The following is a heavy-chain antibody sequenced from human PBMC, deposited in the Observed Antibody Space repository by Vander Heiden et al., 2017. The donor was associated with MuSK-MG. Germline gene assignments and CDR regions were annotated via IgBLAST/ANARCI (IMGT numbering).Heavy chain of an antibody. V-gene: IGHV4-34*01. J-gene: IGHJ6*02. CDR1: GGSFSDYY. CDR3: ARGPQWMIYEYGLDV. D-gene: IGHD5-12*01. Sequence: QVQLQQWGAGLLKPAETLSLTCAVPGGSFSDYYWSWIRQTPGKGLEWIGEIHHRGRVKYNPTLESRVTMSLDTSKSQVSLRVTSVNVADTAVYYCARGPQWMIYEYGLDVWGQGTTVTVSS. CDR2: IHHRGRV.